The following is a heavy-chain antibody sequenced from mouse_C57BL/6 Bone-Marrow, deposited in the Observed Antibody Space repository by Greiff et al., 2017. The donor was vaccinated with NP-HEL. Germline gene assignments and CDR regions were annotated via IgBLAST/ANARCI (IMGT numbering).Heavy chain of an antibody. D-gene: IGHD2-4*01. V-gene: IGHV1-4*01. J-gene: IGHJ4*01. CDR2: INPSSGYT. CDR3: ARSDDYDRVYAMDY. CDR1: GYTFTSYT. Sequence: QVQLQQSGAELARPGASVKMSCKASGYTFTSYTMHWVKQRPGQGLEWIGYINPSSGYTKYNQKFKDKATLTADKSSSTAYMQLSSLTSEDSAVYYCARSDDYDRVYAMDYWGQGTSVTVSS.